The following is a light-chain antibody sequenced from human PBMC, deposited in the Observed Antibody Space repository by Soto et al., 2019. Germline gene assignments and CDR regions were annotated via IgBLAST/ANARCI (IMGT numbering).Light chain of an antibody. CDR2: VAS. CDR3: QQRSNWPLT. V-gene: IGKV3-11*01. J-gene: IGKJ4*01. Sequence: EIVLTQSPATLSLSPGERATLSCRASQSVRSYLAWYQQKIGQAPRLLIYVASNRATGIPARFSGSGSGTDFTLTISSLEPEDFAVYYCQQRSNWPLTFGGGTKVEIK. CDR1: QSVRSY.